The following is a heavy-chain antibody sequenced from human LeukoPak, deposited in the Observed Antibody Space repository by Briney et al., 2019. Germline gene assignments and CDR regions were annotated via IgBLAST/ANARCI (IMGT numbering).Heavy chain of an antibody. CDR1: GYIFTSYG. J-gene: IGHJ5*02. D-gene: IGHD5-18*01. CDR3: ARDTAMAYYEESYFDP. Sequence: ASVKVSCKASGYIFTSYGISWERQAPGQGLECMGWISAYNGNTYYAQKFQGRVTLTTDTSTSTAYMELRSLRSDDTAVYYCARDTAMAYYEESYFDPWGQGTLVTVSS. CDR2: ISAYNGNT. V-gene: IGHV1-18*01.